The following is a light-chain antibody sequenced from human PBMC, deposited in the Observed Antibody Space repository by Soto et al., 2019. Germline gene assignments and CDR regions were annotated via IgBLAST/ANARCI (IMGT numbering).Light chain of an antibody. CDR2: GAS. CDR3: HQYGSAPAWT. J-gene: IGKJ1*01. Sequence: EIVLTQSPGTLSLFPGERATLSCRASQSISSSYLAWYQQKPGQAPRLLIHGASNRATGIPDRFSGAGSGTDFTLTISRLEPEDFAGYYCHQYGSAPAWTFGQGTKVEIK. CDR1: QSISSSY. V-gene: IGKV3-20*01.